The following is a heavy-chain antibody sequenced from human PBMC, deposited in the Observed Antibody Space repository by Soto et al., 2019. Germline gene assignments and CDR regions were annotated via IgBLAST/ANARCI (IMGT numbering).Heavy chain of an antibody. J-gene: IGHJ4*02. CDR3: ARREQLVPLSFDY. V-gene: IGHV3-33*01. Sequence: VGSLRLSCAASGFTFSSYGMHWVRQAPGKGLEWVAVIWYDGSNKYYADSVKGRFTISRDNSKNTLYLQMNSLRAEDTAVYYCARREQLVPLSFDYWGQGTLVTVSS. CDR1: GFTFSSYG. CDR2: IWYDGSNK. D-gene: IGHD6-13*01.